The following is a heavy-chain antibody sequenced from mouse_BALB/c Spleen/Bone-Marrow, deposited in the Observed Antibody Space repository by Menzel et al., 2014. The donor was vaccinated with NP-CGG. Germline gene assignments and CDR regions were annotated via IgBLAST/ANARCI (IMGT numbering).Heavy chain of an antibody. CDR3: TRRTATLDY. V-gene: IGHV1-5*01. Sequence: EVKVEESGTVLARPGASVKMSCKASGYSFTSYWIHWVKQRPGQGLEWIGAIYPGDSDTSFNQKFKDKAKLTAVTSASTAYMELSSLTNEDSAVYYCTRRTATLDYWGQGTTLTVSP. CDR1: GYSFTSYW. D-gene: IGHD1-2*01. CDR2: IYPGDSDT. J-gene: IGHJ2*01.